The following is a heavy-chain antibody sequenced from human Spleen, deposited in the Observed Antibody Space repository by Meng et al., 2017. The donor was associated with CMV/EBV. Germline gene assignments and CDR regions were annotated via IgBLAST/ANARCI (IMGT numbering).Heavy chain of an antibody. D-gene: IGHD6-13*01. J-gene: IGHJ5*02. CDR3: ARSWYSSSTHWFDP. Sequence: ASGYTFTSYGISWVRQAPGPGLEWMGWISAYNGNTNYAQKLQGRVTMTTDTSTSTAYMELRSLRSDDTAVYYCARSWYSSSTHWFDPWGQGTLVTVSS. V-gene: IGHV1-18*01. CDR1: GYTFTSYG. CDR2: ISAYNGNT.